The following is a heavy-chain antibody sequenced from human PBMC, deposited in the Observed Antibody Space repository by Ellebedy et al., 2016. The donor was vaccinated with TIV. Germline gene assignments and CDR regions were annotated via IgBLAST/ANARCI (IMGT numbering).Heavy chain of an antibody. CDR1: GFTFSSYW. Sequence: GESLKISCAASGFTFSSYWMHWVRQAPGKGLVWVSRINSDASSTNYADSLRGRFTISRDNAKNTLYLQMNSLEAEDTAVYYCARDNGSGSYYFHWGQGALVTVSS. CDR3: ARDNGSGSYYFH. J-gene: IGHJ4*02. D-gene: IGHD3-10*01. V-gene: IGHV3-74*01. CDR2: INSDASST.